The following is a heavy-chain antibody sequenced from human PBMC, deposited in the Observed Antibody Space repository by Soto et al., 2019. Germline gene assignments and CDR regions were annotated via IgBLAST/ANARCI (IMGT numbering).Heavy chain of an antibody. J-gene: IGHJ4*02. V-gene: IGHV3-74*01. CDR2: INSDGSST. D-gene: IGHD6-19*01. CDR1: GFTFTSYW. Sequence: GGSLRLSCAASGFTFTSYWMHWVRQAPGKGLVWVSRINSDGSSTSYADSVKGRFTFSRDNAKNTLYLQMNILRAEDTAVYYCSRDIIAVAGTTPYFESWGQGTLVTVSS. CDR3: SRDIIAVAGTTPYFES.